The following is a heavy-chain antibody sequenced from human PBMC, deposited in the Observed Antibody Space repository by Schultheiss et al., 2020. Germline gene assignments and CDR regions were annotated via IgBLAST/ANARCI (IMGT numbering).Heavy chain of an antibody. D-gene: IGHD6-13*01. V-gene: IGHV3-7*02. CDR2: IKQDGSEK. CDR1: GFTFSSYW. J-gene: IGHJ4*02. CDR3: AKGAAAGTHGDFDY. Sequence: GGSLRLSCAASGFTFSSYWMSWVRQAPGKGLEWVANIKQDGSEKYYVDSVKGRFTISRDNAKNSLYLQMNSLRAEDTAVYYCAKGAAAGTHGDFDYWGQGTLVTVSS.